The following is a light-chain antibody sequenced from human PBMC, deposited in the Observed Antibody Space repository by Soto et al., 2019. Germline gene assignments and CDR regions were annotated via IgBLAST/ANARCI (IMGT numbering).Light chain of an antibody. J-gene: IGLJ1*01. CDR1: SSDVGRYTY. CDR3: TSYTCPSTPYV. CDR2: DVY. Sequence: QSVLAQPASVSWSPGQSITISCAGTSSDVGRYTYVSWYQQHPGKAPKLIIYDVYNRPSGVSNRFSGSKSGNTASLTISGLQVEVEADYYCTSYTCPSTPYVFGGGTKVTVL. V-gene: IGLV2-14*01.